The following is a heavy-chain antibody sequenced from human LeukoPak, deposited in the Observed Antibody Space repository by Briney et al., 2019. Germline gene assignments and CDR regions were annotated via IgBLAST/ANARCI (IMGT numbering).Heavy chain of an antibody. Sequence: SETLSLTCTVSGGSISSYYWSWIRQPPGKGLEWVGYVYYSGSTNYDPSLKSRVTISVDTSKNQFSLKLSSVTAADTAVYYCARRGYCSSTSCYVFDYWGQGTLVTVSS. CDR3: ARRGYCSSTSCYVFDY. J-gene: IGHJ4*02. CDR2: VYYSGST. CDR1: GGSISSYY. V-gene: IGHV4-59*08. D-gene: IGHD2-2*01.